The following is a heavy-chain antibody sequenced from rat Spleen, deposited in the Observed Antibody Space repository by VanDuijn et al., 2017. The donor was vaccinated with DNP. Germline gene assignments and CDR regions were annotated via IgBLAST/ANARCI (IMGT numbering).Heavy chain of an antibody. V-gene: IGHV5-7*01. CDR3: ARPYYGNNYFDS. CDR1: GFTFSDYS. CDR2: ITYDVTTT. D-gene: IGHD1-9*01. Sequence: EVQLVESGGDLVQPGRSLKLSCAASGFTFSDYSMAWVRQAPKKGLEWVATITYDVTTTYYRDSVKGRFTISRDNAKSTLYLQMDSLRSEDTATYYCARPYYGNNYFDSWGQGVMVTVSS. J-gene: IGHJ2*01.